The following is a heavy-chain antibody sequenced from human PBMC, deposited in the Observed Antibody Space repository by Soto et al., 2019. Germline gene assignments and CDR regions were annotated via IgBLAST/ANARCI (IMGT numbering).Heavy chain of an antibody. CDR2: INTGGVTI. J-gene: IGHJ6*02. CDR1: GFTLSSCE. D-gene: IGHD3-16*01. V-gene: IGHV3-48*03. Sequence: EEQLVESGGDLVQPGGSLRLSCTASGFTLSSCEMNWVRQAPGKGLEWVSYINTGGVTIYADSLKGRFTISRDNAQNSLLLQMNSLSAEDKAVYYCARDKGEQVAYGMYVWGQGTTVTVSS. CDR3: ARDKGEQVAYGMYV.